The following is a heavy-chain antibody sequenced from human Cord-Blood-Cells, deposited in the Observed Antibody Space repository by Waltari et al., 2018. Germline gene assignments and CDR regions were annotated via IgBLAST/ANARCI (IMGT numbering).Heavy chain of an antibody. V-gene: IGHV1-69*06. CDR1: GDTFSSYA. CDR2: IIPIFGTA. J-gene: IGHJ3*02. Sequence: QVQLVQSGAEVKKPGSSVKVSCKASGDTFSSYAISWVRQAPGQGLEWMGGIIPIFGTANYAQKFQGRVTITADKSTSTAYMELSSLRSEDTAVYYCAREGGYCTNGVCYTGAAFDIWGQGTMVTVSS. D-gene: IGHD2-8*01. CDR3: AREGGYCTNGVCYTGAAFDI.